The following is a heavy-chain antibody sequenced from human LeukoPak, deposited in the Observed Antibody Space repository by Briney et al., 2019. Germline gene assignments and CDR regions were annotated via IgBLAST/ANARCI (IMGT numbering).Heavy chain of an antibody. Sequence: PSQTQSLTCTVSGGSISSGGYYWSWIRQHPGKGLEWIGYIYYSRSTYYNPSLKSRVTISVDTSKNQFSLKLSSVTAADTAVYYCARDAYYYDSSGYYFPYGMDVWGQGTTVTVSS. J-gene: IGHJ6*02. CDR1: GGSISSGGYY. CDR3: ARDAYYYDSSGYYFPYGMDV. D-gene: IGHD3-22*01. CDR2: IYYSRST. V-gene: IGHV4-31*03.